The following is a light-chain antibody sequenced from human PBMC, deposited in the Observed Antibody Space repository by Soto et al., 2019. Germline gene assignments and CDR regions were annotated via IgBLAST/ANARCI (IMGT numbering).Light chain of an antibody. Sequence: DIQMTQNPSTLSASVGDRVTISCRASQTISNWLAWYQLKPGKAPKLLIYSASTLQSGVPSRFSGSGSGTEFTLTISSLQPDDFATYYCQQYNSDWKFGQGTKVDI. V-gene: IGKV1-5*01. CDR3: QQYNSDWK. J-gene: IGKJ1*01. CDR2: SAS. CDR1: QTISNW.